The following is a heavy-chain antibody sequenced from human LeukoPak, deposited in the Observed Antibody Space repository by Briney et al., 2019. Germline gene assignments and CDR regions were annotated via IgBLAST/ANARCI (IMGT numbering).Heavy chain of an antibody. V-gene: IGHV4-34*01. CDR3: ARGQRGDYDY. Sequence: PSETLSLTCAVYGGPFSGYYWSWIRQPPGKGLEWIGEINHSGSTNYNPSLKSRVTISVDTSKNQFSLKLSSVTAADTAVYYCARGQRGDYDYWGQGTLVTVSS. J-gene: IGHJ4*02. D-gene: IGHD4-17*01. CDR1: GGPFSGYY. CDR2: INHSGST.